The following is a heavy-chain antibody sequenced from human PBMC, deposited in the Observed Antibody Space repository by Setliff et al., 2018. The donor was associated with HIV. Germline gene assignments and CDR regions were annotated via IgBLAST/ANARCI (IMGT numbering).Heavy chain of an antibody. J-gene: IGHJ3*02. D-gene: IGHD3-22*01. CDR2: IVPILNTG. Sequence: SVKVSCKASGGTFRSHEISWVRQAPGQGLEWMGGIVPILNTGNYAPKFQGRVTITADESTTTAYMELSSLRSEDTAVYYCATDYNYYDSSGPILRRGDAFDIWGQGTMVTVSS. V-gene: IGHV1-69*13. CDR1: GGTFRSHE. CDR3: ATDYNYYDSSGPILRRGDAFDI.